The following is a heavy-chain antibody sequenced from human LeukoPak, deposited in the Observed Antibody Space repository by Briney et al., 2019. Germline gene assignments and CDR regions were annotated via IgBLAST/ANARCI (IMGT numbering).Heavy chain of an antibody. CDR2: ISGSGDNT. J-gene: IGHJ4*02. D-gene: IGHD3-22*01. V-gene: IGHV3-23*01. CDR1: GFTFSSYA. Sequence: GGSLRLSCAASGFTFSSYAMSWVRQAPGKGLEWVSGISGSGDNTYYADSVKGRFTISRDNSKNTLYVQVNSLGTEDTAVYYCAKSMGGYYPYYFDYWGQGTLVTVSS. CDR3: AKSMGGYYPYYFDY.